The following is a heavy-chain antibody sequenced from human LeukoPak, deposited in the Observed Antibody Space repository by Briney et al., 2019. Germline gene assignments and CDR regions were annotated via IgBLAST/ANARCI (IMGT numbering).Heavy chain of an antibody. V-gene: IGHV1-2*02. CDR1: GYTFTGYY. D-gene: IGHD5-12*01. CDR2: INPNSGGT. J-gene: IGHJ6*02. CDR3: ARAANRGIIVASYGMDV. Sequence: ASVKVSCKASGYTFTGYYMHWVRQAPGQGLEWMGWINPNSGGTNYAQKFQGRVTITADKSTNTAYMDLTSLRSDDTAVYYCARAANRGIIVASYGMDVWGQGTTVTVSS.